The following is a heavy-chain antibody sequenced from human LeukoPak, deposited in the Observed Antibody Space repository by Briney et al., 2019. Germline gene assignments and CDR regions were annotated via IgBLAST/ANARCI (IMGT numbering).Heavy chain of an antibody. J-gene: IGHJ4*02. CDR1: GYSISSGYY. D-gene: IGHD5-12*01. CDR2: IYYSGST. CDR3: ARVATTTNPPQRPFDY. V-gene: IGHV4-38-2*01. Sequence: SETLSLTCAVSGYSISSGYYWGWIRQPPGKGLEWIGSIYYSGSTYYNPSLKSRVTISVDTSKNQFSLKLSSVTAADMAVYYCARVATTTNPPQRPFDYWGQGTLVTVSS.